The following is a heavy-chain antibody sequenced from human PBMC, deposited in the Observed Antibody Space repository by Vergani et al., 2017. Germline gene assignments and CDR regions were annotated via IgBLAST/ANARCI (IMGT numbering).Heavy chain of an antibody. CDR1: GFTFSGSA. D-gene: IGHD3/OR15-3a*01. V-gene: IGHV1-8*02. CDR2: MNPKSGNT. Sequence: VQLVESGGGLVQPGGSLKLSCAASGFTFSGSAMHWVRLATGQGLEWMGWMNPKSGNTAYAAKFQGRITMTRDSSTDTAYMEMKSLRSEDTAIYFCARGVLDSKYRHNWFGPWGQGTVVTVSS. J-gene: IGHJ5*02. CDR3: ARGVLDSKYRHNWFGP.